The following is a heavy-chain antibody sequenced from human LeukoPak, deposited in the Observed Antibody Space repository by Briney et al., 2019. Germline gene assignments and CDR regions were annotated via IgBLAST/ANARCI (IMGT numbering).Heavy chain of an antibody. J-gene: IGHJ5*02. D-gene: IGHD2-2*01. V-gene: IGHV5-51*01. CDR2: IYPGDSDT. CDR3: ARVDTGYCSSTSCYLGTNWFDP. Sequence: LGESLKISCKGSGYSFTSYWIGWVRQMPGKGLEWMGIIYPGDSDTRYSPSFRGQVTISADKSISTAYLQWNSLEASDTAMYYCARVDTGYCSSTSCYLGTNWFDPWGQGTLVSVSS. CDR1: GYSFTSYW.